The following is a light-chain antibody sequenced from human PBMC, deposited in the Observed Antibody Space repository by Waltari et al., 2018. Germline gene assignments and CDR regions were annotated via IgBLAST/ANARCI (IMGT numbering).Light chain of an antibody. Sequence: EVVLTQSPGTLSLSPGERATLSCRASQLLSRTRLAWYQQKVGQAPRPLIYSASYRATGILDRFSGGGSGTDFSLIITRVEPEDVALEYCQQYGRSVMYTFGQGTKLEI. V-gene: IGKV3-20*01. CDR1: QLLSRTR. CDR3: QQYGRSVMYT. CDR2: SAS. J-gene: IGKJ2*01.